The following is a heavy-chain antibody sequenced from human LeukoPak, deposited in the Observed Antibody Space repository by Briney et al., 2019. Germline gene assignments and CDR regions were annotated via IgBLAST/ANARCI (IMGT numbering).Heavy chain of an antibody. J-gene: IGHJ4*02. CDR1: AFTFSSYA. Sequence: GGSLRLSCAASAFTFSSYAMHWVRQAPGKGLEWVAVISYDGSNEYYTDSVKGRFTISRDSSKNTLYLQMNSLRVEDTAVYYCARDSLIMTRVVRGYFDYWGQGTLVTVSS. D-gene: IGHD4-23*01. V-gene: IGHV3-30-3*01. CDR3: ARDSLIMTRVVRGYFDY. CDR2: ISYDGSNE.